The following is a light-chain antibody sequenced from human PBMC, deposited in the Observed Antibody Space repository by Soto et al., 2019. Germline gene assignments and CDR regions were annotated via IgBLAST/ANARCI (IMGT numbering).Light chain of an antibody. V-gene: IGLV1-44*01. CDR1: GSNIGRNT. CDR2: SND. J-gene: IGLJ1*01. Sequence: QSVLPQPPSASGAPGQKVTIFCSGSGSNIGRNTANWYRQLPGTAPKLLIFSNDLRASGVPDRFSGTNSGTSASLVISGLQSEDEADYFCAAWDDTLNSYVFGTGTKVTV. CDR3: AAWDDTLNSYV.